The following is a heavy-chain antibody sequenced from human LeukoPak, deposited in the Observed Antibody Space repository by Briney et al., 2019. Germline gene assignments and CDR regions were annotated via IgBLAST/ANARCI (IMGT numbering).Heavy chain of an antibody. Sequence: ASVKVSCKASGYTFTGYYMHWWRQAPGQGLRWRGWFNPNSGGTNYAQKFQGRVTMTRDTSISTAYMELSRLRSDDTAVYYCARAYCGGDCYAFGYWGQGTLVTVSS. D-gene: IGHD2-21*02. CDR3: ARAYCGGDCYAFGY. J-gene: IGHJ4*02. CDR2: FNPNSGGT. CDR1: GYTFTGYY. V-gene: IGHV1-2*02.